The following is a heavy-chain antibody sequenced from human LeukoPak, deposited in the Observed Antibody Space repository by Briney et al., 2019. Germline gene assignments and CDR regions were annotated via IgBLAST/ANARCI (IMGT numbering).Heavy chain of an antibody. Sequence: GGSLRLSCAASGFTFSSYSMNWVRQAPGKGLEWVSSISSSSSYIYYADSVKGRFTISRDNAKNSLYLQMNSLRAEDTAVYYCARDSRGRGIAAAGYYYYMDVWGKGTTVTVSS. J-gene: IGHJ6*03. CDR3: ARDSRGRGIAAAGYYYYMDV. D-gene: IGHD6-13*01. CDR1: GFTFSSYS. CDR2: ISSSSSYI. V-gene: IGHV3-21*01.